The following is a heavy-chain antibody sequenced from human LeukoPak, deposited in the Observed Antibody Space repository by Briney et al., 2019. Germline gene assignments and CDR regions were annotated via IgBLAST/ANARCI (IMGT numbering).Heavy chain of an antibody. Sequence: ASVKVSCKASGYTFTSYGISWVRQAPGQGLEWMGWISAYNGNTNYAQKLQGRVTMTRDTSISTAYMELSRLRSDDTAVYYCASGGYSSGSDYWGQGTLVAVSS. D-gene: IGHD5-18*01. CDR1: GYTFTSYG. V-gene: IGHV1-18*01. CDR3: ASGGYSSGSDY. J-gene: IGHJ4*02. CDR2: ISAYNGNT.